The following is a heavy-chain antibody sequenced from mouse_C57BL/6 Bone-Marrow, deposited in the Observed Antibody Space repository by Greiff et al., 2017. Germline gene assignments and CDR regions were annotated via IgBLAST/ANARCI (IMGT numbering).Heavy chain of an antibody. CDR1: GYAFSSSW. D-gene: IGHD1-1*02. Sequence: VQVVESGPELVKPGASVKISCKASGYAFSSSWMNWVKQRPGKGLEWIGRIYPGDGDTNYNGKFKGKATLTADKSSSTAYMQLSSLTSEDSAVYFCARSKLSYWGQGTSVTVSS. J-gene: IGHJ4*01. CDR3: ARSKLSY. CDR2: IYPGDGDT. V-gene: IGHV1-82*01.